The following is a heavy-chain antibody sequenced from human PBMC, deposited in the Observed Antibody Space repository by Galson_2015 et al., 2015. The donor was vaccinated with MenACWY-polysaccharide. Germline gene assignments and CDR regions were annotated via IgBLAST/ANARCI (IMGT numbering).Heavy chain of an antibody. J-gene: IGHJ5*02. V-gene: IGHV1-69*04. CDR1: GGTFSSYA. CDR3: ARSLGYCSSTSCPYDP. Sequence: SVKVSCKASGGTFSSYAISWVRQAPGQGLEWMGRIIPILGIANYAQKFQGRVTITADKSTSTAYMELSSLRSEDTAVYYCARSLGYCSSTSCPYDPCGQGTLVTVAS. CDR2: IIPILGIA. D-gene: IGHD2-2*01.